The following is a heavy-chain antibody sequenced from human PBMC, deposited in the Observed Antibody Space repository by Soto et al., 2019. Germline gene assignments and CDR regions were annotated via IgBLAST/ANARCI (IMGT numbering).Heavy chain of an antibody. V-gene: IGHV4-31*03. CDR3: ERAHYGGMLEF. D-gene: IGHD4-17*01. J-gene: IGHJ4*02. CDR1: GGSILNGGHY. Sequence: SETLSLTCTVSGGSILNGGHYWTWIRQHPGKGLEWIGRIFFSGNTHYNPALKSRLTFSLDTAKNQFSLKLTSVTAADTDIYYCERAHYGGMLEFWGPGTLVTGS. CDR2: IFFSGNT.